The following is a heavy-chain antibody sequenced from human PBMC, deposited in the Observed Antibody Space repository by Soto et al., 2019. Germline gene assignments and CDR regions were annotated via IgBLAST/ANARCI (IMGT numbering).Heavy chain of an antibody. CDR2: IYHSGSA. D-gene: IGHD2-21*01. J-gene: IGHJ4*02. Sequence: SETLSLTCTVSGGAVSSGTYYWSWIRQPPGKGLEWSGYIYHSGSANNNPSLKGRVTISVDTAKNQFSLKLSSATTADTAVYSCAKGGGDEASFEFCGRGYLVTVYS. CDR1: GGAVSSGTYY. V-gene: IGHV4-61*01. CDR3: AKGGGDEASFEF.